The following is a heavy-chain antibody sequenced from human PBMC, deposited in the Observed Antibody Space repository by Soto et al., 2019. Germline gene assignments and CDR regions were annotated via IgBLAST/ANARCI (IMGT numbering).Heavy chain of an antibody. V-gene: IGHV1-18*01. D-gene: IGHD2-8*01. CDR1: GYTYTGDV. CDR3: ARERDIVLMVYGNDAFDI. Sequence: GASVTGSWKGAGYTYTGDVGGWVRNTPRQGLEWMGWISAYNGNTNYAQKLQGRVTMTTDTSTSTAYMELRSLRSDDTAVYYCARERDIVLMVYGNDAFDIWGQGTMVTVSS. CDR2: ISAYNGNT. J-gene: IGHJ3*02.